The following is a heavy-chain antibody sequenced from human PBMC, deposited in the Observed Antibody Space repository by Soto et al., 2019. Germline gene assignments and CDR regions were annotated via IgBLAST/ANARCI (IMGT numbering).Heavy chain of an antibody. CDR2: ISGSGGST. CDR3: VRKISRVVYYYYGMDV. Sequence: EVQLLESGGGLVQPGGSLRLSCAASGFTFSSYAMSWVRQAPGKGLEWVSAISGSGGSTYYADSVKGRFTISRDNSKNKLYLQMINLRAEDTAVYYCVRKISRVVYYYYGMDVWGQGTTVTVSS. CDR1: GFTFSSYA. V-gene: IGHV3-23*01. J-gene: IGHJ6*02.